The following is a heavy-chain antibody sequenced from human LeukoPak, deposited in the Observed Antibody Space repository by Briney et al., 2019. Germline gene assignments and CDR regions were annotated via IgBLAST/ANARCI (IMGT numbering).Heavy chain of an antibody. CDR1: GYTFTGYY. CDR3: ARGRGQWPVPDN. V-gene: IGHV1-2*02. J-gene: IGHJ4*02. D-gene: IGHD6-19*01. CDR2: INPNNGDT. Sequence: ASVKVSCKASGYTFTGYYMHWLRHAPGQRLEWLGWINPNNGDTNYAQKFQGRVTLTRDTSITTVKMELSGLRSDDAAVYYCARGRGQWPVPDNWGQGTLVTVSS.